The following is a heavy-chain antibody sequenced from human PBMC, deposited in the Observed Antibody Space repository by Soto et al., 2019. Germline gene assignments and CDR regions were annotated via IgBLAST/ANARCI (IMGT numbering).Heavy chain of an antibody. CDR2: INYSGST. CDR3: ARENYDYILGYYYMDV. V-gene: IGHV4-34*01. D-gene: IGHD3-16*01. Sequence: SSETLSLTCAVYGGSFSGYYWSWIRQPPGKGLEWIGEINYSGSTNYNPSLKSRVTISVDTSKNQFSLKLSSVTAADTAVYYCARENYDYILGYYYMDVWGKGTTVTVSS. J-gene: IGHJ6*03. CDR1: GGSFSGYY.